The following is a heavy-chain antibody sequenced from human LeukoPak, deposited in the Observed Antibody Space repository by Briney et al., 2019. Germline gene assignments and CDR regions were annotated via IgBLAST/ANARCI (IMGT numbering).Heavy chain of an antibody. J-gene: IGHJ6*02. Sequence: SETLSLTCTVSGGSISSYYWSWIRQPPGKGLEWIGCIYYSGSTNYNPSLKSRVTISVDTSKNQFSLKLSSVTAADTAVYYCARDGVMYGMDVWGQGTTVTVSS. D-gene: IGHD2-8*01. V-gene: IGHV4-59*12. CDR2: IYYSGST. CDR1: GGSISSYY. CDR3: ARDGVMYGMDV.